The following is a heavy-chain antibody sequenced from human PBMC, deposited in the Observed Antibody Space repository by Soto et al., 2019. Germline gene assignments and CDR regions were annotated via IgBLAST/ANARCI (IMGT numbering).Heavy chain of an antibody. Sequence: EVQLLESGGGLVQPGGSLRLSCSASGFTFSSYAMSWVRQAPGKGLEWVSAISGSGGSTYYADSVKGRFTISRDNSTNTLYLQMNSLRAEDTAVYYCAWGGVKKYYFDYWGQGTLVTVSS. CDR3: AWGGVKKYYFDY. D-gene: IGHD2-21*01. J-gene: IGHJ4*02. V-gene: IGHV3-23*01. CDR2: ISGSGGST. CDR1: GFTFSSYA.